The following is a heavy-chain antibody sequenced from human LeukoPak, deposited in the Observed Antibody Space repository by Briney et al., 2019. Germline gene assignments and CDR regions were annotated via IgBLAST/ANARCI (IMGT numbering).Heavy chain of an antibody. J-gene: IGHJ4*02. Sequence: TGGSLRLSCAASGFTFSSYGMHWVRQAPGKGLEWVAFILYDGSKKYYADSVRGRFTISRDNSKNTVFLQMNTLRSEDTAIFYCAKAASSRGRYVDTFDYWGQGTQVTVSS. D-gene: IGHD6-19*01. CDR3: AKAASSRGRYVDTFDY. CDR1: GFTFSSYG. V-gene: IGHV3-30*02. CDR2: ILYDGSKK.